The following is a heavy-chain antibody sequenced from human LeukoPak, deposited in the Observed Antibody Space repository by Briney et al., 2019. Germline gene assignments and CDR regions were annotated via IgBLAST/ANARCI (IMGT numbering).Heavy chain of an antibody. D-gene: IGHD3-22*01. J-gene: IGHJ4*02. CDR1: GFTFSSYW. V-gene: IGHV3-7*03. CDR2: IKQDGSEK. Sequence: PGGSLRLSCAASGFTFSSYWMSWVRQAPGKGLEWVANIKQDGSEKYYVDSVKGRFTISRDNAKNSLYLQMNSLRAEDTAVYYCARVRNYYDSSGYYNYFDYWGQGTLVTVSS. CDR3: ARVRNYYDSSGYYNYFDY.